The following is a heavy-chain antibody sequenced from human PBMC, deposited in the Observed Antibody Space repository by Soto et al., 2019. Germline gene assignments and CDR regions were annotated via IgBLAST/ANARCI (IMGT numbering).Heavy chain of an antibody. D-gene: IGHD3-22*01. CDR2: ISGSGGST. CDR1: GFTFSSYA. CDR3: AKVIPYYYDSSGYLDY. Sequence: EVQLLESGGGLVQPGGSLRLSCAASGFTFSSYAMSWVRQAPGKGLEWVSAISGSGGSTYYADSVKGRFTISRDNSKNTLDLQMNSLRAEDTAVYYCAKVIPYYYDSSGYLDYWGQGTLVTVSS. V-gene: IGHV3-23*01. J-gene: IGHJ4*02.